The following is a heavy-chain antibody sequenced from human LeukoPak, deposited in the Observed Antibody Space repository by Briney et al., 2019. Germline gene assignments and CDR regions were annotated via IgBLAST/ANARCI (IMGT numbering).Heavy chain of an antibody. Sequence: SETLSLTCTVSGGSISSYYWSWIRQPAGKGLEWIGRIYTSGSTNYNPSLKSRVTMSVDTSRNQFSLKLSSVTAADTAVYYCARDALLTIFGVVNRAFDIWGQGTMVTVSS. CDR2: IYTSGST. CDR3: ARDALLTIFGVVNRAFDI. D-gene: IGHD3-3*01. V-gene: IGHV4-4*07. CDR1: GGSISSYY. J-gene: IGHJ3*02.